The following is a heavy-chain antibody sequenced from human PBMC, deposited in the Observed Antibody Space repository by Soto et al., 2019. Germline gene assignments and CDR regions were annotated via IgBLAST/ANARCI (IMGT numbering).Heavy chain of an antibody. CDR1: GGSISSYY. D-gene: IGHD6-19*01. CDR3: ARVAVAGTNYYYGMDV. V-gene: IGHV4-59*01. Sequence: PSETLSLTCTVSGGSISSYYWSWIRQPPGKGLEWIGYIYYSGSTNYSPSLKSRVTISVDTSKNQFSLKLSSVTAADTAVYYCARVAVAGTNYYYGMDVWGQGTTVTVSS. J-gene: IGHJ6*02. CDR2: IYYSGST.